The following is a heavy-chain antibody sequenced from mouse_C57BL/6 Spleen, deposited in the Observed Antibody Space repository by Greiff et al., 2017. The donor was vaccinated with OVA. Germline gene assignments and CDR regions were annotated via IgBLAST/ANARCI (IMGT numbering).Heavy chain of an antibody. D-gene: IGHD1-1*01. Sequence: VQLQQSGAELVKPGASVKISCKASGYAFSSYWMNWVKQRPGKGLEWIGQIYPGDGDTNYNGKFKGKATLTADKSSSTAYMQLSSLTSEDSAVYFCARGSTTVVVDYWGQGTTLTVSS. CDR2: IYPGDGDT. J-gene: IGHJ2*01. CDR1: GYAFSSYW. V-gene: IGHV1-80*01. CDR3: ARGSTTVVVDY.